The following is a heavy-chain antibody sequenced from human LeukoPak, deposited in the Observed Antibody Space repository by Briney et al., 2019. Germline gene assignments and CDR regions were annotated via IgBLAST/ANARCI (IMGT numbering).Heavy chain of an antibody. CDR1: GSSISSGYY. J-gene: IGHJ4*02. CDR2: IYHSGRT. Sequence: PSETLSLTCTVSGSSISSGYYWGWIRQPPGKGLEWIGSIYHSGRTYYNPSLKSRVTISVDTSKNQFSLKLSSVTAADTAVYYCASEYFDWLSPTYYWGQGTLVTVSS. V-gene: IGHV4-38-2*02. CDR3: ASEYFDWLSPTYY. D-gene: IGHD3-9*01.